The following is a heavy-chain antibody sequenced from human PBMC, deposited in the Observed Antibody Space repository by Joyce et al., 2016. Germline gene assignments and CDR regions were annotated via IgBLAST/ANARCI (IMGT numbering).Heavy chain of an antibody. V-gene: IGHV3-30-3*01. CDR1: GFTFNNYA. D-gene: IGHD4-17*01. CDR3: ARDATTKWYGDYGGPGY. J-gene: IGHJ4*02. CDR2: ISYDGSKK. Sequence: QVQLVESGGGVVQPGRSLRLSCSASGFTFNNYAIHWFRQAPGKGLEWVAVISYDGSKKYYADSVKGRFTISRDNSKNTLYFQMNSLRSEDTAVYYCARDATTKWYGDYGGPGYWGQGTLVTVSS.